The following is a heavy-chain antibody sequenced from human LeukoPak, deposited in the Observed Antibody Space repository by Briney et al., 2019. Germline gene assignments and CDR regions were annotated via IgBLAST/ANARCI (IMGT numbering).Heavy chain of an antibody. CDR2: INHSGST. CDR3: ARHLKGDIVATIFPKIRRIPTHFDY. Sequence: TTSETLSLTCAVYGGSFSGYYWSWIRQPPGKGLEWIGEINHSGSTNYNPSLKSRVTISVDTSKNQFSLKLSSVTAADTAVYYCARHLKGDIVATIFPKIRRIPTHFDYWGQGTLVTVSS. CDR1: GGSFSGYY. J-gene: IGHJ4*02. V-gene: IGHV4-34*01. D-gene: IGHD5-12*01.